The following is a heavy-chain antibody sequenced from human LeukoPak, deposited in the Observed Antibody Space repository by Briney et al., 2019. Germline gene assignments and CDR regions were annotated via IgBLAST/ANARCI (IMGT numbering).Heavy chain of an antibody. V-gene: IGHV3-7*01. CDR1: GFTVSSNY. Sequence: GGSLRLSCAASGFTVSSNYMSWVRQAPGKGLEWVANIKQDGSEKYYVDSVKGRFTISRDNAKNSLYLQMNSLKAEDTAVYYCARRSGSYYYFDYWGQGTLVTVSS. CDR2: IKQDGSEK. CDR3: ARRSGSYYYFDY. J-gene: IGHJ4*02. D-gene: IGHD1-26*01.